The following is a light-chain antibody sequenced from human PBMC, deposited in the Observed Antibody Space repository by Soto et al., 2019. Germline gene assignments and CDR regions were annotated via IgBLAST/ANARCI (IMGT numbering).Light chain of an antibody. CDR3: QAWDGSTVV. CDR1: RLGNKY. V-gene: IGLV3-1*01. Sequence: SYELSQPPSLSVSPGQTASIPCSGDRLGNKYVCWYQQKPGKSPVLVIYQDTKRPSGIPERFSGSNSGNTATLTISGTQAMEEADYYCQAWDGSTVVFGGGTKLTVL. J-gene: IGLJ2*01. CDR2: QDT.